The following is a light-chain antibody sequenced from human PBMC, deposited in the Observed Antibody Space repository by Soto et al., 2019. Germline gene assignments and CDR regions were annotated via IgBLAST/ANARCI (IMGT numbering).Light chain of an antibody. CDR1: QSISTY. CDR2: AAS. Sequence: DIQMTQSPSSLSASVGDRVTITCRASQSISTYLNWYQQKPGKAPQLLIYAASSLQSGVPSRFSGGGSETVFTLTISSLQPEDFATYYCQQSYSTSVTFGQGTKVEFK. V-gene: IGKV1-39*01. CDR3: QQSYSTSVT. J-gene: IGKJ1*01.